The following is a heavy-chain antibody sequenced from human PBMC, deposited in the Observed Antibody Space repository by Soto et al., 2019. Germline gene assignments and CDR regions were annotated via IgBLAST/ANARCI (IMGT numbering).Heavy chain of an antibody. V-gene: IGHV3-30*18. J-gene: IGHJ3*01. D-gene: IGHD6-13*01. Sequence: QVQLVESGGGVVQPGTSRRLSCAASGFTFNNYGMHWVRQAPGTGLEWVAAISNDGSDKYYADSVKGRLTISRDNSKNTLYLQMDSLRAEDTAVYYCAKDQGIAASHGIDWGQGTMVTVSS. CDR3: AKDQGIAASHGID. CDR1: GFTFNNYG. CDR2: ISNDGSDK.